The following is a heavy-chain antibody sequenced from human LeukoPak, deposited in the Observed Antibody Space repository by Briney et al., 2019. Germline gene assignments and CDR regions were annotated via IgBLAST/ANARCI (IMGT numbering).Heavy chain of an antibody. CDR3: ARYRIVIKSDYYMDV. J-gene: IGHJ6*03. V-gene: IGHV3-7*01. CDR1: GFTFSSYW. Sequence: GGSLRLSCAASGFTFSSYWMSWVRQAPGKGLEWVTNIKEDGSEQYYVDSVKGRFTISRDNAKNSLYLQMNSLRAEDTAVFYCARYRIVIKSDYYMDVWGKGTTVTVSS. D-gene: IGHD3-10*01. CDR2: IKEDGSEQ.